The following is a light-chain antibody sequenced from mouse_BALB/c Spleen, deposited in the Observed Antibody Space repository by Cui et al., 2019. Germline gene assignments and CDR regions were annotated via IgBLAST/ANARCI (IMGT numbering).Light chain of an antibody. CDR3: QQGQSYPRT. J-gene: IGKJ1*01. Sequence: QMNQSPSSLSASLGDTITITRHASQNINVWLSWYQQKPGNIPKLLIYKASNLHTGVPSRFSGSGSGTGFTLTISSVQPEDIATYYCQQGQSYPRTFGGGTKLEIK. V-gene: IGKV11-125*01. CDR1: QNINVW. CDR2: KAS.